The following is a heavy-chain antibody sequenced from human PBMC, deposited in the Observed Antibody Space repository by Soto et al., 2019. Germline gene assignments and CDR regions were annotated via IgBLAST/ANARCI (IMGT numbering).Heavy chain of an antibody. D-gene: IGHD3-22*01. CDR1: GYSFISYW. CDR2: IDPSDSYT. V-gene: IGHV5-10-1*01. Sequence: GESLKISCKGSGYSFISYWISWVRQMPGKGLEWMGRIDPSDSYTNYSPSFQGHVTISADKSISTAYLQWSSLKASDTAMYYCARHEYYYDSSGYCCPAFDIRGQGTMVTVSS. CDR3: ARHEYYYDSSGYCCPAFDI. J-gene: IGHJ3*02.